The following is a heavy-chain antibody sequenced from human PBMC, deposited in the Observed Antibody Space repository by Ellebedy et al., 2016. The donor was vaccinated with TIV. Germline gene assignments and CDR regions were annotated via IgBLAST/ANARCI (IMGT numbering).Heavy chain of an antibody. V-gene: IGHV1-2*02. CDR1: GYTFTGYY. Sequence: ASVKVSCXASGYTFTGYYMHWVRQAPGQGLEWMGWINPNSGGTNYAQKFQGRVTMTRDTSISTAYMELSRLRSDDTAVYYCARVRWLLLAYYYYGMDGWGQGTTVTVSS. CDR3: ARVRWLLLAYYYYGMDG. CDR2: INPNSGGT. D-gene: IGHD3-3*01. J-gene: IGHJ6*02.